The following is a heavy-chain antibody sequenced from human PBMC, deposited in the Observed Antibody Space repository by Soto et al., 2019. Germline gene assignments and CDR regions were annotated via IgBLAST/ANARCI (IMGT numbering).Heavy chain of an antibody. V-gene: IGHV4-34*01. CDR3: ARAHRRNYYYDSSGYTY. Sequence: QVQLQQWGAGLLKPSETLSLTCAVYGGSFSGYYWSWIRQPPEKGLEWIGEINHSGSTNYNPSLKSRVTISVDTSKNQFSLKLSSVTAADTAVYYCARAHRRNYYYDSSGYTYWGQGTLVTVSS. D-gene: IGHD3-22*01. J-gene: IGHJ4*02. CDR2: INHSGST. CDR1: GGSFSGYY.